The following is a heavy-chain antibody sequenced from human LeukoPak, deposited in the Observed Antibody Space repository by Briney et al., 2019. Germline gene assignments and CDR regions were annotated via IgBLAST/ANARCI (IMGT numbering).Heavy chain of an antibody. CDR3: ARDSTTPDVYGDYLYDAFDI. CDR1: GFTFSSYD. CDR2: IGSSGGST. J-gene: IGHJ3*02. D-gene: IGHD4-17*01. V-gene: IGHV3-23*01. Sequence: SGGSLRLSCAASGFTFSSYDVSWVRQAPGKGLEWVSVIGSSGGSTYYADSVKGRFTISRDNAKNSLYLQMNSLRAEDTAVYYCARDSTTPDVYGDYLYDAFDIWGQGTMVTVSS.